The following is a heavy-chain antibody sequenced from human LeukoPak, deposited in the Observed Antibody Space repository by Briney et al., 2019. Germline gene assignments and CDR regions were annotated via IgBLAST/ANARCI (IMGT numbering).Heavy chain of an antibody. V-gene: IGHV4-59*08. Sequence: SDTLSLPCTVSGRSVCNYYWRWTPHPPGKGVVWIAYIYYSGSTNQNPSLRSRVSISVDTSKNQISLRLTSVTAADTAVYFCARGAGGSGNSYNPATEYDYYYYGLGVWGQGTTVTVSS. J-gene: IGHJ6*02. CDR3: ARGAGGSGNSYNPATEYDYYYYGLGV. CDR2: IYYSGST. CDR1: GRSVCNYY. D-gene: IGHD3-10*01.